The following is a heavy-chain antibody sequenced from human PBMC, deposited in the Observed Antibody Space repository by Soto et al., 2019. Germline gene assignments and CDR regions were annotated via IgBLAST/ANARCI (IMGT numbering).Heavy chain of an antibody. Sequence: QVHLVESGGDLVEPGGSLRLSCAGSGFTFRDYYMSWVRLAPGQGLEWVSYMSSSGATIYYADSVKGRFIISRDNAKNSLYLQMNSLRADDTAVYYCARNTVSAAGADYYGLDVWGQGTTVTVSS. J-gene: IGHJ6*02. D-gene: IGHD6-13*01. CDR3: ARNTVSAAGADYYGLDV. CDR1: GFTFRDYY. V-gene: IGHV3-11*01. CDR2: MSSSGATI.